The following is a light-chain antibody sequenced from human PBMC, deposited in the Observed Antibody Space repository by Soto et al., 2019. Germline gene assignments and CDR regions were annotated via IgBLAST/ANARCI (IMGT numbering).Light chain of an antibody. J-gene: IGLJ2*01. CDR2: LNSDGSH. Sequence: QLVLTQSPSASASLGASVKLTCTLSSGHSSYDIAWHQQQPEKGPRYLMKLNSDGSHSKGDGIPDRFSGSSSGAERYLTIASLQSEDEADSYCQTWGTGIRVFGGGTKLTVL. CDR1: SGHSSYD. V-gene: IGLV4-69*01. CDR3: QTWGTGIRV.